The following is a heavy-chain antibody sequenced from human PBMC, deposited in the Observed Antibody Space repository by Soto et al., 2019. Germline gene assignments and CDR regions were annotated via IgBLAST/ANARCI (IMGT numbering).Heavy chain of an antibody. V-gene: IGHV1-69*01. J-gene: IGHJ4*02. Sequence: QVQLVQSGAEVKKPGSSVKVSCKASGGTFSSYAISWVRQAPGQGLDWVGGVIPIFGTANYAQKFQGRVTLTADESTSTAYMELSRLRSEDTAVYYCARGAAARDFDYWGQGTLVTVSS. CDR1: GGTFSSYA. D-gene: IGHD6-13*01. CDR3: ARGAAARDFDY. CDR2: VIPIFGTA.